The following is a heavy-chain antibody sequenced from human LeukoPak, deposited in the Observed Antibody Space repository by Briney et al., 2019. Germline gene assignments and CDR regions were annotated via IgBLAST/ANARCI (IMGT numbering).Heavy chain of an antibody. V-gene: IGHV3-30*02. J-gene: IGHJ4*02. D-gene: IGHD6-19*01. Sequence: GGSLRLSCAASGFTFSSYGMHWVRQAPGKGLEWVAIIRYDGSNKYYADFVKGRFTISRDNSKNTLYLQMNSLRAEDTAVYYCAKDAKAYSSGPPDYWGQGTLVTVSS. CDR1: GFTFSSYG. CDR2: IRYDGSNK. CDR3: AKDAKAYSSGPPDY.